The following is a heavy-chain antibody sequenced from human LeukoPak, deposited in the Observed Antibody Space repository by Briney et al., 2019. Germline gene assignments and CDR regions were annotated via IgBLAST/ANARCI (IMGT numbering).Heavy chain of an antibody. CDR2: ISAYNGNT. Sequence: ASVKVSCKASGYTFTSYGISWVRQAPGQGLEWMGWISAYNGNTNYAQKLQGRVTMTTDTSTSTAYMELRSLRSDDTAVYYCARGGTYYDFWSGYPSFDYWGQGTLVTVSS. CDR1: GYTFTSYG. V-gene: IGHV1-18*01. D-gene: IGHD3-3*01. J-gene: IGHJ4*02. CDR3: ARGGTYYDFWSGYPSFDY.